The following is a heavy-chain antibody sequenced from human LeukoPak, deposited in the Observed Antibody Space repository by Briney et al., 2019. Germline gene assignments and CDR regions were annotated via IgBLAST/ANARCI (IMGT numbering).Heavy chain of an antibody. CDR2: IGPNNGNT. CDR1: GYTFTSYG. CDR3: ARDSGGRGHFDF. D-gene: IGHD3-16*01. J-gene: IGHJ4*02. V-gene: IGHV1-18*01. Sequence: ASVKVSCKASGYTFTSYGISWVRQAPGQGLEWMGWIGPNNGNTNYAQNLQGRVTMTTDTSTGTAYMELRSLRSDDTAVYYCARDSGGRGHFDFWGQGTLVTVSS.